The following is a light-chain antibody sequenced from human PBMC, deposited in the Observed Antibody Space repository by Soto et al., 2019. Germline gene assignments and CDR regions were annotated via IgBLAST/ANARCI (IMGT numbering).Light chain of an antibody. V-gene: IGKV1-5*03. J-gene: IGKJ1*01. Sequence: DIPMTQSPSTLSASVGDRVTITCRASQSISSWLAWYQQKPGKAPKLLIYKASSLESGVPSRFSGSGSGTEFTHTISSLQPDDFATYYCQQYKSYSWTFGQGTKVEIK. CDR2: KAS. CDR1: QSISSW. CDR3: QQYKSYSWT.